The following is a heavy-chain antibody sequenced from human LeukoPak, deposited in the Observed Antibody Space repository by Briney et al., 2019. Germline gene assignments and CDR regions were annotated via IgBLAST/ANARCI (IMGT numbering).Heavy chain of an antibody. CDR2: ISSSSSYI. J-gene: IGHJ5*02. CDR1: GFTFSSYS. D-gene: IGHD1-26*01. CDR3: AKDESYWFDP. V-gene: IGHV3-21*04. Sequence: GGSLRLSCAASGFTFSSYSMNWVRQAPGKGLEWVSSISSSSSYIYYADSVKGRFTISRDNSKNTLYLQMNSLRAEDTAVYYCAKDESYWFDPWGQGTLVTVSS.